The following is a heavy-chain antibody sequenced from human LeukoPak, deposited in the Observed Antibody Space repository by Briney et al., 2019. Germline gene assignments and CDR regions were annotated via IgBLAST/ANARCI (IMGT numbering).Heavy chain of an antibody. J-gene: IGHJ5*02. Sequence: GGSLRLSCAASGFTFSSYAMSWVRQAPGKGLEWVSAISGTGGSTYYADSVKGRFTISRDNSKNSLYLQMNSLRAEDTALYYCAKCSLGELSPITSWGQGTLVTVSS. CDR2: ISGTGGST. CDR3: AKCSLGELSPITS. D-gene: IGHD3-10*01. CDR1: GFTFSSYA. V-gene: IGHV3-23*01.